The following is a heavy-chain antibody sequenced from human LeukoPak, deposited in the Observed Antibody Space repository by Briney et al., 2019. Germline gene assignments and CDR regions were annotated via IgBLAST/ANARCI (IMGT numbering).Heavy chain of an antibody. CDR2: IKQDGSEK. Sequence: GGSLRLSCAASGFTFSSYWMSWVRQAPGKGLEWVANIKQDGSEKYYVDSVKGRFTISRDNAKNSLYLQMNSLRAEDTAVYYCAKDSSPYGSGSYYTEYYFDYWGQGTLVTVSS. J-gene: IGHJ4*02. D-gene: IGHD3-10*01. V-gene: IGHV3-7*01. CDR1: GFTFSSYW. CDR3: AKDSSPYGSGSYYTEYYFDY.